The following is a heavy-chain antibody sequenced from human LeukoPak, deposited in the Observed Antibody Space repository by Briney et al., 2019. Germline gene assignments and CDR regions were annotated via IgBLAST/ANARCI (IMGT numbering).Heavy chain of an antibody. J-gene: IGHJ3*02. D-gene: IGHD1-26*01. V-gene: IGHV1-46*01. CDR2: INPSGGST. Sequence: GASVKVSCKASGYTFTSYYMHWVRHAPGQGLEWMGIINPSGGSTSYAQKFQGRVTITRDMSTSTVYMELSSLRSEDTAVYYCARGGSRSTFDIWGLGTLVIVSS. CDR3: ARGGSRSTFDI. CDR1: GYTFTSYY.